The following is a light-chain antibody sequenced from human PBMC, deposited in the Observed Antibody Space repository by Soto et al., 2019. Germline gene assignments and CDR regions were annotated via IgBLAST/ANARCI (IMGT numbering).Light chain of an antibody. CDR2: WAS. CDR1: QSILYSSNNKNY. V-gene: IGKV4-1*01. J-gene: IGKJ5*01. Sequence: DIVMTQSPDSLAVSLGERATINCKSSQSILYSSNNKNYLAWYQQKPGQPPNLLIYWASTRESGVPDRFSGSGSGTDFTLTISSLQAGDVAVYFCQQYYNAPITFGQGTRLEIK. CDR3: QQYYNAPIT.